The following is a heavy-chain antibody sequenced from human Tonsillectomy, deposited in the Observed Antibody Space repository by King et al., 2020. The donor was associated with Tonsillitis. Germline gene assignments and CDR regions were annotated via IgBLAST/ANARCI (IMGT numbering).Heavy chain of an antibody. CDR2: IYSGSYST. V-gene: IGHV3-23*03. D-gene: IGHD3-22*01. CDR3: AKTPVYYDSCGYLYFDH. CDR1: GFTFSSYA. J-gene: IGHJ4*02. Sequence: VQLVESGGGLVQPGGSLRLSCAASGFTFSSYAMSWLRQAPGKGLEGVSVIYSGSYSTYYADSVKGRFTISRDKSKNTLYLQMNSLRAGDTAVYYCAKTPVYYDSCGYLYFDHWGQGTLGTVSS.